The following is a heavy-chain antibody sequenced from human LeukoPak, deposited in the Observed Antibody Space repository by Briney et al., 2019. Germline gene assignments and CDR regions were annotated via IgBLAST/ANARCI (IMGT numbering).Heavy chain of an antibody. V-gene: IGHV3-7*03. D-gene: IGHD2-15*01. Sequence: GGSLRLSCAASGFTFSSYWMNWVRQAPGRGPEWVAHIKQDGSEKYYLDSVKGRFTISRDNAKNSLYLQMSSLRAEDTAVYYCARQEYCSGGSCYTWFDPWGQGTLVTVSS. CDR2: IKQDGSEK. CDR3: ARQEYCSGGSCYTWFDP. CDR1: GFTFSSYW. J-gene: IGHJ5*02.